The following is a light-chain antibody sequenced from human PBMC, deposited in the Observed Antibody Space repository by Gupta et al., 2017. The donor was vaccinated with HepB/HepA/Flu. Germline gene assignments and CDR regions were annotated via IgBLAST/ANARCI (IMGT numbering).Light chain of an antibody. Sequence: DIQMTQSPSTLSASVGDRVTITCRASQSISSWLAWYQQKPGEAPNLLIYKASSLESGVPSRFSGIGSGTEFTLTISSLQPDDFATYYCQQYNSYSFGPGTKVDIK. CDR2: KAS. CDR3: QQYNSYS. V-gene: IGKV1-5*03. J-gene: IGKJ3*01. CDR1: QSISSW.